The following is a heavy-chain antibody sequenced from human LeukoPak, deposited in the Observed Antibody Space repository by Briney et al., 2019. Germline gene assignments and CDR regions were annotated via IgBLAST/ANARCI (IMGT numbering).Heavy chain of an antibody. CDR3: AKDNRYSSSFLDY. CDR2: ISWNSGSI. CDR1: GFTFDDYA. D-gene: IGHD6-13*01. J-gene: IGHJ4*02. Sequence: GRSLRLSCAASGFTFDDYAMHWVRQAPGKGLEWVSGISWNSGSIGYADSVKGRFTISRDNAKNSLYLQMNSLRAEDTALYYCAKDNRYSSSFLDYWGQGTLVTVSS. V-gene: IGHV3-9*01.